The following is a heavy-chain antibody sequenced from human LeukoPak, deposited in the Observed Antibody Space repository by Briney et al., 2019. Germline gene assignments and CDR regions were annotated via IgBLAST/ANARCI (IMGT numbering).Heavy chain of an antibody. D-gene: IGHD2-2*01. CDR1: GGSISSGGYY. J-gene: IGHJ4*02. V-gene: IGHV4-30-2*01. CDR3: ARGKAVPAAMHGHYFDY. Sequence: PSETLSLTCTVSGGSISSGGYYWSWIRQPPGKGLEWIGYIYHSGSTYYNPSLKSRVTISVDRSKNQFSLKLSSVTAADTAVYYCARGKAVPAAMHGHYFDYWGQGTLVTVSS. CDR2: IYHSGST.